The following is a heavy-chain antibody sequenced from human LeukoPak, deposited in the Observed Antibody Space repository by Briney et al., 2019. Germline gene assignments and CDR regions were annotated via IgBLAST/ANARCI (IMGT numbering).Heavy chain of an antibody. CDR2: ISGSGGST. CDR3: AKDRGSSSWYVGDFDY. V-gene: IGHV3-23*01. D-gene: IGHD6-13*01. J-gene: IGHJ4*02. CDR1: GFTFSSYA. Sequence: GGSLRLSCAASGFTFSSYAMSWVRQAPGKGLEWVSAISGSGGSTYYADSVKGRFTISRDNSKNTLYLQMNSLRAEDTAVYYCAKDRGSSSWYVGDFDYWGQGTVVTVSS.